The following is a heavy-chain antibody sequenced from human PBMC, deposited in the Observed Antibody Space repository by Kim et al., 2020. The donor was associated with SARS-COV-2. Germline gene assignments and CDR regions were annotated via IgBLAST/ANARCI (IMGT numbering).Heavy chain of an antibody. CDR1: GGSFSGYY. V-gene: IGHV4-34*01. CDR3: ARRSGGPRRYYFDY. D-gene: IGHD3-10*01. Sequence: SETLSLTCAVYGGSFSGYYWSWIRQPPGKGLEWIGEINHSGSTNYNPSLKSRVTISVDTSKNQFSLKLSSVTAADTAVYYCARRSGGPRRYYFDYWGQGTLVTVSS. J-gene: IGHJ4*02. CDR2: INHSGST.